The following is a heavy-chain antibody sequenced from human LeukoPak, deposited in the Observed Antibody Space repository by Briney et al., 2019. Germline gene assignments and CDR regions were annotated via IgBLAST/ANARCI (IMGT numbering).Heavy chain of an antibody. CDR2: ITSDGSKE. CDR3: GRDRTYYNSGSFSIDH. Sequence: GGSLRLSCAPSGFTFSYFSMHWVRQAPGKGLEWVAVITSDGSKEYYADSVKGRFTISRDNSENTLFLQMNSLRAEDTAVYYCGRDRTYYNSGSFSIDHWGQGTLVTVSS. D-gene: IGHD3-10*01. CDR1: GFTFSYFS. J-gene: IGHJ4*02. V-gene: IGHV3-30-3*01.